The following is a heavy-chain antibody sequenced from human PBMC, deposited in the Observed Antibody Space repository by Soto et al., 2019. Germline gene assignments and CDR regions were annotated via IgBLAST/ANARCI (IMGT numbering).Heavy chain of an antibody. CDR3: ARRTWRYSGPDRDAFDI. CDR2: IWYDGSNK. J-gene: IGHJ3*02. Sequence: GGSLRLSCAASGFTFSSYGMHWVRQAPGKGMEWVAVIWYDGSNKYYADSVKGRFTISSDNSKNTLYLQMNSLRAEDTAVYYCARRTWRYSGPDRDAFDIWGQGTMVTV. D-gene: IGHD1-26*01. CDR1: GFTFSSYG. V-gene: IGHV3-33*01.